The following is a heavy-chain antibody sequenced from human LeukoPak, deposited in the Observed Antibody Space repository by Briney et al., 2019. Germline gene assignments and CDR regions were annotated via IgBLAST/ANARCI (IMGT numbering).Heavy chain of an antibody. CDR2: IYNSGST. CDR3: ARPFIEVGATHATDAFDI. CDR1: GGSISSYY. V-gene: IGHV4-59*01. Sequence: NPSQTLSLTCTVSGGSISSYYWNWIRQPPGKGLEWIGYIYNSGSTNNNPSLKSRVTISVDTSKKQFSLKLSSVTAADTAVYYCARPFIEVGATHATDAFDIWGQGTMVTVSS. D-gene: IGHD1-26*01. J-gene: IGHJ3*02.